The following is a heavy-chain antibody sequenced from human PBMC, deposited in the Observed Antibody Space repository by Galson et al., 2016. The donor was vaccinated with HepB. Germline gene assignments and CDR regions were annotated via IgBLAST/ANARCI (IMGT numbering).Heavy chain of an antibody. J-gene: IGHJ3*02. CDR2: ISTSANSM. Sequence: SLRLSCAASGFNLSDYYMNWIRQAPGKGLEWVSYISTSANSMLYADSVRGRFSISRDNAKKSLYLQMTNLRAEDTAVYFCGRGDAFDIWGHGTVVTVSA. D-gene: IGHD3-10*01. V-gene: IGHV3-11*04. CDR3: GRGDAFDI. CDR1: GFNLSDYY.